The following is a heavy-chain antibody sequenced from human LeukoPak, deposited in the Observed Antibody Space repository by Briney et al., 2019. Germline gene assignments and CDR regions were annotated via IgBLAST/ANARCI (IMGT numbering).Heavy chain of an antibody. D-gene: IGHD3-16*02. J-gene: IGHJ4*02. CDR2: XKQDRREK. CDR1: GFTFSSYW. Sequence: PGGSLRLSCAASGFTFSSYWMXWVXXXXXXXXXXXXXXKQDRREKYYVDSVKGRFTISRDNAKNSLYLQMNSLRAEDTAVYYCARETFGGVIVKWKQSSWGQGTLVTVSS. V-gene: IGHV3-7*03. CDR3: ARETFGGVIVKWKQSS.